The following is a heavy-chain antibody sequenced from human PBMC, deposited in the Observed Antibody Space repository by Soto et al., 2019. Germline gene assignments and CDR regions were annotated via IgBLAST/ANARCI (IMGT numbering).Heavy chain of an antibody. CDR1: GVSFTSYA. J-gene: IGHJ4*02. CDR2: IIAVFGTT. Sequence: SVKVSCKASGVSFTSYALSWVRQAPGQGLEWMGGIIAVFGTTNYAQKFQGRVTITADRSTNTAYMELSSLRSEDTAVYYCARDYFDRSGSPVPKWGQGTLVTVS. CDR3: ARDYFDRSGSPVPK. D-gene: IGHD3-22*01. V-gene: IGHV1-69*06.